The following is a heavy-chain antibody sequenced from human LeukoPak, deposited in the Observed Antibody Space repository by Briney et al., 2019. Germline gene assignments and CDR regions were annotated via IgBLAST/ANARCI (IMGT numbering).Heavy chain of an antibody. CDR2: INHSGST. CDR3: ARSQNYYGSGDY. CDR1: GGSFSGYY. J-gene: IGHJ4*02. Sequence: SETLSLTCAVYGGSFSGYYWSWIRQPPGKGLEWIGEINHSGSTNYNPSLKSRVTISVDTSRNHFSVKLSSVTAADTAVYYCARSQNYYGSGDYWSQGTLVTVSS. V-gene: IGHV4-34*01. D-gene: IGHD3-10*01.